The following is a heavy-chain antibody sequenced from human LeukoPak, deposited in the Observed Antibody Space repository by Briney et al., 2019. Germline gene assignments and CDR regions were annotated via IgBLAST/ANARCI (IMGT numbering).Heavy chain of an antibody. CDR2: ISSSGSTI. J-gene: IGHJ6*02. Sequence: EGSLRLSCAASGFTFSDYYMSWIRQAPGKGLEWVSYISSSGSTIYYADSVKGRFTISRDNAKNSLYLQMNSLRAEDTAVYYCARLSVETAMPAYYYGMDVWGQGTTVTVSS. D-gene: IGHD5-18*01. CDR1: GFTFSDYY. CDR3: ARLSVETAMPAYYYGMDV. V-gene: IGHV3-11*01.